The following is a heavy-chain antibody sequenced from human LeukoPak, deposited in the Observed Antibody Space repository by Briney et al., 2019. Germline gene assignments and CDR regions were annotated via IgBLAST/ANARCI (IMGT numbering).Heavy chain of an antibody. Sequence: ASVKVSCKVSGYSLTELSMHWVRQAPGKGLEWMGGFDPEDGETIYAQKFQGRVTMTEDTSTDTAYMELSSLRSEDTAVYYCASHLLDVGYCSGGSCLDYWGQGTLVTVSS. V-gene: IGHV1-24*01. J-gene: IGHJ4*02. D-gene: IGHD2-15*01. CDR2: FDPEDGET. CDR1: GYSLTELS. CDR3: ASHLLDVGYCSGGSCLDY.